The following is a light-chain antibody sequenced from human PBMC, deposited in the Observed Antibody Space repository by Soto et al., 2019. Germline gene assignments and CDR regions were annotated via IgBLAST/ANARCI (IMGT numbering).Light chain of an antibody. CDR1: QTITRR. Sequence: DIQLTQSPFTLSASVGDRVTITCRASQTITRRMAWYQQKPGKAPKLLIYDASTLESGVPSRFSGSRSGTEFTLTISSLQPDDFATYYCQQYNSYSWTFGQGTKVDI. CDR2: DAS. J-gene: IGKJ1*01. V-gene: IGKV1-5*01. CDR3: QQYNSYSWT.